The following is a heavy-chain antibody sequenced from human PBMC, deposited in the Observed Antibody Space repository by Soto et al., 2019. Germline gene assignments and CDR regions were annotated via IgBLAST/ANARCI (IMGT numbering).Heavy chain of an antibody. Sequence: QVQLVQSGAEVKKPGSSVKVSCKASGGTFSSYAISWVRQAPGQGLEWMGGNIPIFGTANYAQKFQGRVTITADKSTSTAYMELSSLRSEDTAVYYCARGDYGGNSGYYYGMDVWGQGTTVTVSS. V-gene: IGHV1-69*06. CDR2: NIPIFGTA. CDR3: ARGDYGGNSGYYYGMDV. CDR1: GGTFSSYA. D-gene: IGHD4-17*01. J-gene: IGHJ6*02.